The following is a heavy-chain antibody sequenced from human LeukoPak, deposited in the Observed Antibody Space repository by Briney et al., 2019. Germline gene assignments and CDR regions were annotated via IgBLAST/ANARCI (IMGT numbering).Heavy chain of an antibody. Sequence: SETLSLTCTVSGGSISSYYWSWIRQPPGKGLEWIGYIYYSGCTNYNPSLKSRVTISVDTSKNQFSLKLSSVTAADTAVYYCAREGYSYGYFDYWGQGTLVTVSS. D-gene: IGHD5-18*01. CDR1: GGSISSYY. J-gene: IGHJ4*02. V-gene: IGHV4-59*01. CDR3: AREGYSYGYFDY. CDR2: IYYSGCT.